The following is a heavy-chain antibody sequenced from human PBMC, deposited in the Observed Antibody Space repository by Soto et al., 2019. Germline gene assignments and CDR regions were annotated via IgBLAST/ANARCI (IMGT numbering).Heavy chain of an antibody. J-gene: IGHJ4*02. CDR2: IYYSGST. V-gene: IGHV4-39*01. CDR1: GGSISSSSYY. CDR3: ARLPSRKGSRYFDY. Sequence: PSETLSLTCTVSGGSISSSSYYWGWIRQPPGKGLEWIGSIYYSGSTYYNPSLKSRVTLSVDTSKNQFSLKLSSVTAADTAVYYCARLPSRKGSRYFDYWGQGTLVTVSS. D-gene: IGHD3-10*01.